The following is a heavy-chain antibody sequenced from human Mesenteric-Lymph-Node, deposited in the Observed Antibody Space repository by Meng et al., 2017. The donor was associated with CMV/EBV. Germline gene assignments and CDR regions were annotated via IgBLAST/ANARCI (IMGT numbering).Heavy chain of an antibody. CDR3: ARGSSYDILTGYFDY. CDR2: INHSGST. CDR1: GGSVSGEY. V-gene: IGHV4-34*01. D-gene: IGHD3-9*01. J-gene: IGHJ4*02. Sequence: QLHYLDSGLLTPWHALAVWCRSYGGSVSGEYWNVIRQSPGKGLEWIGEINHSGSTTYNPSFTSRLIISVDTSTNQISLNMSSVTAADTAVYYCARGSSYDILTGYFDYWGQGALVTVSS.